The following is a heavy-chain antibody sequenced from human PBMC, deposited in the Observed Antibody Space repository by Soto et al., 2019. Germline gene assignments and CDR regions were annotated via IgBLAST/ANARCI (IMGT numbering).Heavy chain of an antibody. J-gene: IGHJ4*02. CDR2: ISSTTNYI. CDR1: GFTITRYS. Sequence: PGGSRRLSCAASGFTITRYSMNWVRQAPGKGLEWVSSISSTTNYIYYGDSMKGRFTISRDNAKNSLYLEMNSLRAEDTAVYYCARESEDLTSNFDYWGQGTLVTVSS. V-gene: IGHV3-21*06. CDR3: ARESEDLTSNFDY.